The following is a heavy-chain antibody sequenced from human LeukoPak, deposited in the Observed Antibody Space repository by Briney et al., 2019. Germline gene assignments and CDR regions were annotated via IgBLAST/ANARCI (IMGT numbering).Heavy chain of an antibody. CDR3: VRDRVGTNPNWFDP. J-gene: IGHJ5*02. Sequence: ASVKVSCKASGYTFSGYSMHWVRQAPGQGLEWMGWINPNSGGTNYAQKFQGRVTTTRDTSISTAYMELSRLTFDDTAVYYCVRDRVGTNPNWFDPWGQGTLVTVSS. CDR2: INPNSGGT. V-gene: IGHV1-2*02. CDR1: GYTFSGYS. D-gene: IGHD1/OR15-1a*01.